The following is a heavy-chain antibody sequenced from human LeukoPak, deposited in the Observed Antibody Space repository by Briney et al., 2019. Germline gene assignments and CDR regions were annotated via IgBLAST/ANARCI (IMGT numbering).Heavy chain of an antibody. D-gene: IGHD3-10*01. CDR2: INHSGST. V-gene: IGHV4-34*01. CDR3: AREGTSGGLNWLDP. CDR1: GGSFSGYY. J-gene: IGHJ5*02. Sequence: PSETLSLTCAVYGGSFSGYYWSWIRQPPGKGLEWIGEINHSGSTNYNASLKSRVTISVDTSKNQFSLKLSSVNAADTAVYFCAREGTSGGLNWLDPWGQGTLVTVSS.